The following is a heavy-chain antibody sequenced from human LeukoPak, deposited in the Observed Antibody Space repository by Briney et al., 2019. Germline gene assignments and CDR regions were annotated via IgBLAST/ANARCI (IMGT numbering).Heavy chain of an antibody. Sequence: EASVKVSCKASGYTFTSYGISWVRQAPGQGLEWMGWMNPNSGNTGYAQKFQGRVTITRNTSISTAYMELSSLRSEDTAVYYCARGGYSSSGGWFDPWGQGTLVTVSS. CDR1: GYTFTSYG. CDR3: ARGGYSSSGGWFDP. CDR2: MNPNSGNT. J-gene: IGHJ5*02. V-gene: IGHV1-8*03. D-gene: IGHD6-13*01.